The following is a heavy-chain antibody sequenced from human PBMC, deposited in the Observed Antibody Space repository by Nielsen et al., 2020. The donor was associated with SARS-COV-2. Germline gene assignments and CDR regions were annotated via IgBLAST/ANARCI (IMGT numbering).Heavy chain of an antibody. D-gene: IGHD1-26*01. Sequence: ESLKISCAASGFTFKNYWMYWVRQVPGKGLVWVSRIKQDERSTSYADSVKGRFTISRDNAKSTVDLQMNSLRVEDTAIYYCTRGGDAGSSDYWGQGILVTVSS. J-gene: IGHJ4*02. CDR2: IKQDERST. CDR1: GFTFKNYW. CDR3: TRGGDAGSSDY. V-gene: IGHV3-74*01.